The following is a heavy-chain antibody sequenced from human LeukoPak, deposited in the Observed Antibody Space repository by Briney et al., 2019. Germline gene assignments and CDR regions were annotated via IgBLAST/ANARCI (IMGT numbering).Heavy chain of an antibody. Sequence: ASVKVSCKASGYTFTGYYMHWVRQAPGQGLEWMGWINPNSGGTNYAQKFQGRVTMTRDTSISTAYMELSRLRSDNTAVYYCARDQEAAADLGADVWGKGTTVTVSS. CDR2: INPNSGGT. CDR1: GYTFTGYY. D-gene: IGHD6-13*01. J-gene: IGHJ6*04. V-gene: IGHV1-2*02. CDR3: ARDQEAAADLGADV.